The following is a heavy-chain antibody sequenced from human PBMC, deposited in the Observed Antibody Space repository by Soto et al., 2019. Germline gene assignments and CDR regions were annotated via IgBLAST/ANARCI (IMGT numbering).Heavy chain of an antibody. Sequence: ASVKVSCKASGFTFTNYGITWVRQAPGQGLEWMGWISASKGNTNYAQKFQGRVTMTTDTSTSTTYMELSSLRSEDTAVYYCAGTQLVPYYFDYWGQGTLVTVSS. CDR1: GFTFTNYG. CDR3: AGTQLVPYYFDY. D-gene: IGHD6-13*01. V-gene: IGHV1-18*01. J-gene: IGHJ4*02. CDR2: ISASKGNT.